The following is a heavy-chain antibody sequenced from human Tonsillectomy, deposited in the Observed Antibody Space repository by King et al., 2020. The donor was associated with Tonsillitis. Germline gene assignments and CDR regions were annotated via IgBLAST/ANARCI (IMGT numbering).Heavy chain of an antibody. CDR3: TTARTVSWSGGTCYPFDF. CDR2: IKSKTDGGST. Sequence: VQLVESGGGLVKPGGSLRLSCAASGFTFSNAWMSWVRQAPGKGLEWVGRIKSKTDGGSTDYASPVKGRFTISRADSKNTLYLHMNSLKTADTAVYFCTTARTVSWSGGTCYPFDFSGQGTLVTVSS. J-gene: IGHJ4*02. D-gene: IGHD2-15*01. CDR1: GFTFSNAW. V-gene: IGHV3-15*01.